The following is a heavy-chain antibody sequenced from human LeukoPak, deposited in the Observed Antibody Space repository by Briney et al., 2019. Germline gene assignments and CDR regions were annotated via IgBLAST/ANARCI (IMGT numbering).Heavy chain of an antibody. CDR1: GYTFTGNY. J-gene: IGHJ4*02. D-gene: IGHD2-2*03. V-gene: IGHV1-2*02. CDR2: INPNSGGT. CDR3: ASSLDIVVVPAAISLDY. Sequence: GASVKVSRKASGYTFTGNYMHWVRQAPGQGLEWMGWINPNSGGTNYAQKFQGRVTMTRDTSISTAYMELSRLRSDDTAVYYCASSLDIVVVPAAISLDYWGQGTLVTVSS.